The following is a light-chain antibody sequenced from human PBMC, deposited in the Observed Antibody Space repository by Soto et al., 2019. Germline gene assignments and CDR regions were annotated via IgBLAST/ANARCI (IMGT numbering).Light chain of an antibody. CDR2: GNS. V-gene: IGLV1-40*01. J-gene: IGLJ1*01. Sequence: QSVLTQPPSVSGAPGQRVTISCTGSSSNIGAGYDVHWYQQLPGTAPKLLIYGNSNRPSGVPDRFSGSKSGTSASLAITGLQAEDEADYYCQSYDGSPFVFGTGTKVTVL. CDR1: SSNIGAGYD. CDR3: QSYDGSPFV.